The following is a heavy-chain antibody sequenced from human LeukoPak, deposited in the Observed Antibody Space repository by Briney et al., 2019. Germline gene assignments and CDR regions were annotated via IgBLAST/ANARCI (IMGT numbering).Heavy chain of an antibody. Sequence: PGRSLRLSCAASGFTFSSYGMHWVRQAPGKGLEWVAVIWYDGSNKYYADSVKGRFTISRDNSKNTLYLQMNSLRAEDTAVYFCARDPPYDSGTYPDYWGQGTLVTVSS. CDR2: IWYDGSNK. CDR1: GFTFSSYG. D-gene: IGHD1-26*01. V-gene: IGHV3-30*19. J-gene: IGHJ4*02. CDR3: ARDPPYDSGTYPDY.